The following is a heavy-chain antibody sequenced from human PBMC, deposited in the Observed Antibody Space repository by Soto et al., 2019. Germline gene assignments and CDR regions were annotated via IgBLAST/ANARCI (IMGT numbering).Heavy chain of an antibody. J-gene: IGHJ6*02. D-gene: IGHD2-15*01. CDR3: ATSSESSSYYYYGMDV. CDR1: GYTLTGLS. Sequence: ASVKVSCKVSGYTLTGLSMHWVRQAPGKGLEWMGGFDPEDGETIYAQKFQGRVTMTEDTSTDTAYMELSSLRSEDTAVYYCATSSESSSYYYYGMDVWGQGTTVTVSS. CDR2: FDPEDGET. V-gene: IGHV1-24*01.